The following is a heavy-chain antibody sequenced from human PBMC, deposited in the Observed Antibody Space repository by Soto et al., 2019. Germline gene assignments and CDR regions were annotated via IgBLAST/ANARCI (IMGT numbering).Heavy chain of an antibody. J-gene: IGHJ3*02. CDR2: ISAYNGNT. V-gene: IGHV1-18*01. CDR3: ASVNGDIVVVPAAVHAFDI. Sequence: ASVKVSCKASGYTFTSYGISWVRQAPGQGLEWMGWISAYNGNTNYAQKLQGRVTMTTDTSTSTAYMELRSLRSDDTAVYYCASVNGDIVVVPAAVHAFDIWGKGTMVTVSS. D-gene: IGHD2-2*01. CDR1: GYTFTSYG.